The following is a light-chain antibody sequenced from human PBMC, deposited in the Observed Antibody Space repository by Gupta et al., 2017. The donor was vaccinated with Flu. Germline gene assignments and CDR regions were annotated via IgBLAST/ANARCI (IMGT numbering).Light chain of an antibody. J-gene: IGKJ4*01. CDR1: QTINTN. CDR2: GAS. CDR3: QQSEYTPIT. Sequence: DIQMTQSPSSLSASVGDRVTITCRASQTINTNLNWYQQKPGKAPNLLMFGASSLHSGVPSMFSGSRSGTDFTLTIIRLQPEDFRTYYFQQSEYTPITFGRGTKVEIK. V-gene: IGKV1-39*01.